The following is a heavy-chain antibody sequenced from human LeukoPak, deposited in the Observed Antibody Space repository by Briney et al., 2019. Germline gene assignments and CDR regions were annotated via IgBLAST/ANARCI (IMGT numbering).Heavy chain of an antibody. Sequence: GGSLSLFCAASGFSYTHFAMSWPRGARGRGREWVSLFIGSSGDTFYADSVKGRFTISRDNSKNRLYLQMNSLRAEDTALYYCAKGAYDYIEMGYFDYWGQGTLVTVSS. J-gene: IGHJ4*02. V-gene: IGHV3-23*01. D-gene: IGHD5-12*01. CDR2: FIGSSGDT. CDR3: AKGAYDYIEMGYFDY. CDR1: GFSYTHFA.